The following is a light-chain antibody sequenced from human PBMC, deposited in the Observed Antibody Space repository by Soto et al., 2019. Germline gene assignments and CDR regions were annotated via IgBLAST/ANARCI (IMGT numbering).Light chain of an antibody. CDR1: QSVSSN. Sequence: EIVMTQSPATLSVSPGERATLSCRASQSVSSNLAWYQQKPGQAPRLLIYGASTRATGIPARFSGSGSGTEFTLTISSLQSEDFAVYYCQQRGIWPPITFGQGTRLEIK. V-gene: IGKV3-15*01. CDR2: GAS. J-gene: IGKJ5*01. CDR3: QQRGIWPPIT.